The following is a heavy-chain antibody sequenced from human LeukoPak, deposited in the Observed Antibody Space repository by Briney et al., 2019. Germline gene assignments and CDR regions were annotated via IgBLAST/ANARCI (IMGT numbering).Heavy chain of an antibody. D-gene: IGHD6-6*01. Sequence: GESLQIPCKGSGYSFTSYWIGWVRQMPGKGLEGMGIIYPGDSDTRYSPSFQGQVTISADKSISTAYLQWSSLKASDTAMYYCATQEEYSSSSLVAFDIWGQGTMVTVSS. CDR2: IYPGDSDT. J-gene: IGHJ3*02. CDR1: GYSFTSYW. V-gene: IGHV5-51*01. CDR3: ATQEEYSSSSLVAFDI.